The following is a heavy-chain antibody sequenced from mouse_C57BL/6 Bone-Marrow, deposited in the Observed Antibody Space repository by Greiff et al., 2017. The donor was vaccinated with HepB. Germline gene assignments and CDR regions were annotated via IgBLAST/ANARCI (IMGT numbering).Heavy chain of an antibody. CDR3: TSFITTVVRYFDV. J-gene: IGHJ1*03. CDR1: GFNIKDDY. D-gene: IGHD1-1*01. CDR2: IDPENGDT. V-gene: IGHV14-4*01. Sequence: DVKLQESGAELVRPGASVKLSCTASGFNIKDDYMHWVKQRPEQGLEWIGWIDPENGDTEYASKFQGKATITADTSSNTAYLQLSSLTSEDTAVYYCTSFITTVVRYFDVWGTGTTVTVSS.